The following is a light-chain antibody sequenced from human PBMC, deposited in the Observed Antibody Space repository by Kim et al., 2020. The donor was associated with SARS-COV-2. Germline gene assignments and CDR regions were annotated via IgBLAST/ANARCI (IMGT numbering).Light chain of an antibody. CDR3: AAWDSLSSSYV. J-gene: IGLJ1*01. CDR2: SSS. CDR1: SSNIGRNS. V-gene: IGLV1-44*01. Sequence: QSVLTRPPSASGTPGQRVTISCSGSSSNIGRNSVNWYQQLPGTAPKLLIYSSSQRPSGVPDRFSASKSGTSASLAISGLQSEDEADYYCAAWDSLSSSYVFGSGTKVTVL.